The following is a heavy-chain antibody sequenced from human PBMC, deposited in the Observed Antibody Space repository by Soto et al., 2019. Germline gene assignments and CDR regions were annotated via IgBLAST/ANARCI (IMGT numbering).Heavy chain of an antibody. Sequence: PGGSLRLSCAASGCTFRSFTMNWVRHSPGKGLEWVSTISSNSAHIYYTDALRGRFTISRDNAKNSLHLQMNSLRAEDTAVYYCTRDASRDSSARGWFDPWGPGTLLTGSS. D-gene: IGHD6-13*01. J-gene: IGHJ5*02. CDR1: GCTFRSFT. CDR2: ISSNSAHI. CDR3: TRDASRDSSARGWFDP. V-gene: IGHV3-21*01.